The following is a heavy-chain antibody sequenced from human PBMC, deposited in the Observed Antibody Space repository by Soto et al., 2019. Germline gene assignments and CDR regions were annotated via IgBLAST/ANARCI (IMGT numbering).Heavy chain of an antibody. CDR3: ARDPIHSGSYYRSITGYFDL. D-gene: IGHD3-10*01. CDR1: GFTVSSNY. J-gene: IGHJ2*01. V-gene: IGHV3-53*04. Sequence: EVQLVESGGGLVQPGGSLRLSCAASGFTVSSNYMSWVRQAPGKGLEWVSVIYSGGSTYYADSVKGRFTISRHNSKNTLYLEMNNLSAQEPVVYNSARDPIHSGSYYRSITGYFDLWGRGTVVTV. CDR2: IYSGGST.